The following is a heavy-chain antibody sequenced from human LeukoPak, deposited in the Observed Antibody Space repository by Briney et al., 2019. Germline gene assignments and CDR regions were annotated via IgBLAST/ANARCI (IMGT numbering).Heavy chain of an antibody. CDR1: GFTFSSYA. D-gene: IGHD6-13*01. J-gene: IGHJ4*02. CDR3: AKDSGYSSSWYIDY. V-gene: IGHV3-23*01. CDR2: ISGSGGST. Sequence: GGSLRLSCAASGFTFSSYAMSWVRQAPGKGLEWVSAISGSGGSTYYADSVKGRFTISRDNSKNTLYLQMNSLRAEGTAVYYCAKDSGYSSSWYIDYWGQGTLVTVSS.